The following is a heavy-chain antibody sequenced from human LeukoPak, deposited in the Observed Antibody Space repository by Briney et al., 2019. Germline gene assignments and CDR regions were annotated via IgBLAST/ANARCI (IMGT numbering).Heavy chain of an antibody. CDR3: AHRGGYCSSTSCLHIVDP. D-gene: IGHD2-2*01. CDR2: IYWNDDK. CDR1: GFSLSTSGVG. V-gene: IGHV2-5*01. Sequence: SGPTLVKPTQTLTLTCTFSGFSLSTSGVGVGWIRQPPGKALEWLALIYWNDDKRYSPSLKSRLTITKDTSKNQVVLTMTNMDPVDTATYYCAHRGGYCSSTSCLHIVDPWGQGTLVTVSS. J-gene: IGHJ5*02.